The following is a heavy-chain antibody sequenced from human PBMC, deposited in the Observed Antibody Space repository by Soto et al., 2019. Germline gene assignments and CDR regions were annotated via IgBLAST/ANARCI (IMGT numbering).Heavy chain of an antibody. CDR3: AKDQWLVLAYFDS. Sequence: GGSLRLSCAASGFTFSSYGMHWVRQAPGKGLEWVAVISYDGTNKYYADSVKGRFTISRDNSKNTLYLQMNSLRAEDTTVYYCAKDQWLVLAYFDSWGQGTLVTVSS. CDR1: GFTFSSYG. CDR2: ISYDGTNK. V-gene: IGHV3-30*18. D-gene: IGHD6-19*01. J-gene: IGHJ4*02.